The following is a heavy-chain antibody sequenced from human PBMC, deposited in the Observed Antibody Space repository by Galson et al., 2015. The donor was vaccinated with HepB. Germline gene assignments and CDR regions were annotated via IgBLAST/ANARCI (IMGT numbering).Heavy chain of an antibody. CDR2: INPNSGGT. CDR3: ARDISIAVAGTLDP. V-gene: IGHV1-2*04. D-gene: IGHD6-19*01. CDR1: GYTFTGYY. Sequence: SVKVSCKASGYTFTGYYMHWVRQAPGQGLEWMGWINPNSGGTNYAQKFQGWVTMTRDTSISTAYMELSRLRSDDTAVYYCARDISIAVAGTLDPWGQGTLVTVSS. J-gene: IGHJ5*02.